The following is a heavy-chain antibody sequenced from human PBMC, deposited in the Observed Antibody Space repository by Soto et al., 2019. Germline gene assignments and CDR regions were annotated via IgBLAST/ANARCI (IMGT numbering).Heavy chain of an antibody. Sequence: QVQLVQSGAEVKKPGASVKVSCKASGYTFTSYAISWVRQAPGQGLEWMGWISAYNGNTNYAQKLQGRVTMTTDTTTTTAYLGLRSLTSVDTAVYYSASSGQAAGYWGQGALVTVSS. V-gene: IGHV1-18*01. CDR1: GYTFTSYA. D-gene: IGHD3-10*01. CDR3: ASSGQAAGY. CDR2: ISAYNGNT. J-gene: IGHJ4*02.